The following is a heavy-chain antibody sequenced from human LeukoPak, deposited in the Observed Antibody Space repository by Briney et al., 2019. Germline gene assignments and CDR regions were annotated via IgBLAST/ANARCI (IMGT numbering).Heavy chain of an antibody. CDR3: AKTRGTNSPKPIDY. V-gene: IGHV3-23*01. CDR1: GFTFSSYA. CDR2: ISRSGGST. D-gene: IGHD1-26*01. Sequence: GGSLRLSCAASGFTFSSYALSWVRQAPGQGLEWVSAISRSGGSTYYADSVKGRFTISRDNSKNTLYLQMNSLRAEDTAVYYCAKTRGTNSPKPIDYWGQGTLVTVSS. J-gene: IGHJ4*02.